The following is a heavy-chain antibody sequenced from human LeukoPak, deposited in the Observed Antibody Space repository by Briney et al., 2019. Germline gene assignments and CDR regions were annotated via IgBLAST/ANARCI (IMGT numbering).Heavy chain of an antibody. J-gene: IGHJ4*02. CDR2: ISYDGSNK. V-gene: IGHV3-30-3*01. CDR1: GFTFSSYA. CDR3: ARDRGIVLLWFGELLS. Sequence: GGSLKLSCAASGFTFSSYAMHWVRQAPGKGLEWVAVISYDGSNKYYADSVKGRFTISRDNSKNTLYLQMNSLRAEDTAVYYCARDRGIVLLWFGELLSWGQGTLVTVSS. D-gene: IGHD3-10*01.